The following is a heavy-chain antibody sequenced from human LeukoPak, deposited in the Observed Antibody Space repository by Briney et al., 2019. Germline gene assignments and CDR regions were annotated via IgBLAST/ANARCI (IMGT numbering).Heavy chain of an antibody. CDR3: ARSTYYYDSSGYYASFDY. CDR2: INHSGST. J-gene: IGHJ4*02. D-gene: IGHD3-22*01. V-gene: IGHV4-34*01. CDR1: GGSFSGYY. Sequence: SETLSLTCAVYGGSFSGYYWSWIRQPPGKGLEWIGEINHSGSTNYNPSLKSRVTISVDTSKNQFSLKLSSVTAADTAVYYCARSTYYYDSSGYYASFDYWGEGTLVTVSS.